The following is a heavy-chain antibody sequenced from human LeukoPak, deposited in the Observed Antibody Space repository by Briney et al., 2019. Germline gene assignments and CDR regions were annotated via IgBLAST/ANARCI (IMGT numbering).Heavy chain of an antibody. CDR1: GFTFSSYS. D-gene: IGHD3-22*01. CDR3: AREGGQDYYDSSGYY. CDR2: ISSSSSYI. Sequence: GGSLRLSCAASGFTFSSYSMNWVRQAPGKGLEWVSSISSSSSYIYYADSVKGRFTISRDNAKNSLYLQMNSLRAEDTAVYYCAREGGQDYYDSSGYYWGQGTLVTVSS. J-gene: IGHJ4*02. V-gene: IGHV3-21*01.